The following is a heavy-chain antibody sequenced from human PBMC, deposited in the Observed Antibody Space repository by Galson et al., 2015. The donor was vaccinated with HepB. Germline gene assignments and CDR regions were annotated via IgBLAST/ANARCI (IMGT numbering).Heavy chain of an antibody. J-gene: IGHJ6*02. Sequence: SVKVSCKASGGTFSSYGISWVRQAPGQGLEWMGGILPIFASANYAQNFQGRITITADESTTAAYMELSNLRSEDTAVYYCARGEEVVPTASPPLSYYYGMDVWGQGTTVTVSS. V-gene: IGHV1-69*13. D-gene: IGHD2-2*01. CDR1: GGTFSSYG. CDR2: ILPIFASA. CDR3: ARGEEVVPTASPPLSYYYGMDV.